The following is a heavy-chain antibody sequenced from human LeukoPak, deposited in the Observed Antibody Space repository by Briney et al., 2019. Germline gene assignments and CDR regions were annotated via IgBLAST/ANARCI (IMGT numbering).Heavy chain of an antibody. Sequence: NPSETLSLTCTVSGGSISDYFWSWIRQAPGKGLEWIGYIYYSGSTNYNPSLKSRVTISVDTSKNQFSLKLSSVTAADTAVYYCARAHSSGWLVDYWGQGTLVTVSS. CDR2: IYYSGST. J-gene: IGHJ4*02. V-gene: IGHV4-59*01. CDR1: GGSISDYF. CDR3: ARAHSSGWLVDY. D-gene: IGHD6-19*01.